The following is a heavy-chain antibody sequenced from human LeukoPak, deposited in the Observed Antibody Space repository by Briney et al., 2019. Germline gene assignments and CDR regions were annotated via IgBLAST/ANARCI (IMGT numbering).Heavy chain of an antibody. J-gene: IGHJ5*02. CDR3: AKETPNTGWFDP. D-gene: IGHD1-14*01. CDR1: GYTFTTYG. Sequence: RASVKVSCKASGYTFTTYGINWVRQAPGQGLEWMGVINPSGDGTDYPQRFQGRVTLARDTSTSTVYMELTSLRSEDTAMYYCAKETPNTGWFDPWGQGTLVTVSS. V-gene: IGHV1-46*01. CDR2: INPSGDGT.